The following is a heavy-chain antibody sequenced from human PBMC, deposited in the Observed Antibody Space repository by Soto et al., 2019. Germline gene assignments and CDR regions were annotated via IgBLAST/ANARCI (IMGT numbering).Heavy chain of an antibody. Sequence: EVQLLESGGGLVQPGGSLRLSCAASGFTFSSYAMSWVRQAPGKGLEWVSAISGSGGSTYYADSVKGRFTISRDNSKNTLYLQMNSLRAEDTAVYYCAKDFGGYYYDSSGYSQPADYRGQGTLVTVSS. CDR1: GFTFSSYA. V-gene: IGHV3-23*01. J-gene: IGHJ4*02. CDR3: AKDFGGYYYDSSGYSQPADY. CDR2: ISGSGGST. D-gene: IGHD3-22*01.